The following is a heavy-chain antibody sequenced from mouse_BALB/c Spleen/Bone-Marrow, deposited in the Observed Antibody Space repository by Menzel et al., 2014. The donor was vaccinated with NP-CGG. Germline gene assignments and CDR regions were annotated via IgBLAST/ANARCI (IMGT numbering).Heavy chain of an antibody. V-gene: IGHV5-6-5*01. D-gene: IGHD1-1*01. CDR2: ISSGGST. CDR3: ARWYYGSGFAY. CDR1: GFTFSSYA. J-gene: IGHJ3*01. Sequence: EVKLMESGGGLVKPGGSLKLSCAASGFTFSSYAMSWVRQTPEKRLEWVASISSGGSTYYSDSVKGRFTISRDNARNILYLQMSSLRSEDTAMYYCARWYYGSGFAYWGQGTLVTVSA.